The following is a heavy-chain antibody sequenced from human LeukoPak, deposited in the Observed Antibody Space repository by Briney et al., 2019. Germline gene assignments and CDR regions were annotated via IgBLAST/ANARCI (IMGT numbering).Heavy chain of an antibody. CDR3: AKDSTRGSSWDFDY. V-gene: IGHV3-43D*03. J-gene: IGHJ4*02. CDR2: ISWDGGST. Sequence: GGSLRLSCAASGFTFDDYAMHWVRQAPGKGLEWVSLISWDGGSTYYADSVKGRFTISRDNSKNSLYLQMNSLRAEDTALYYCAKDSTRGSSWDFDYWGQGTLVTVSS. CDR1: GFTFDDYA. D-gene: IGHD6-6*01.